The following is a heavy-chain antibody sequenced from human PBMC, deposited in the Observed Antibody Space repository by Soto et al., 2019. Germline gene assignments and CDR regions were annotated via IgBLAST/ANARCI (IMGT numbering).Heavy chain of an antibody. Sequence: RVSWAAAECTIIGFGVRRVRKAQGKGLEWVAVISGSGSNKYYADSVKGRFTISRDNSKNTLYLQMNSLRAEDTAVYYCAKDARREYYYYYYMDVWGKGTTVTVSS. V-gene: IGHV3-30*18. D-gene: IGHD1-26*01. CDR1: ECTIIGFG. J-gene: IGHJ6*03. CDR2: ISGSGSNK. CDR3: AKDARREYYYYYYMDV.